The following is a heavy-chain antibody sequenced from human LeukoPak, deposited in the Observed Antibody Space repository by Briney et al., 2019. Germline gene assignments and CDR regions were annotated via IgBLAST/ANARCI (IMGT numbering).Heavy chain of an antibody. CDR1: GGSISSHY. J-gene: IGHJ3*02. Sequence: SETLSLTCTVSGGSISSHYWSWIRQPPGKGLEWIGYIYYSGSTNYNPSLKTRVTISVDTSKNQFSLKLTSVTAADTAVYYCARLKARDAFDIWGQGTMVTVSS. CDR2: IYYSGST. V-gene: IGHV4-59*08. CDR3: ARLKARDAFDI.